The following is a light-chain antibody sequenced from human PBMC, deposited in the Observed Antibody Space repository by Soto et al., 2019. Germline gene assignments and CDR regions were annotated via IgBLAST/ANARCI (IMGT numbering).Light chain of an antibody. V-gene: IGKV3-20*01. CDR3: QQYGTSPPYT. J-gene: IGKJ2*01. CDR2: GAS. Sequence: EIVLTQSPGTLSLTPGERATLSCRASQRVSSTFLAWYQHKPGQAPRLLIYGASSRATGIPDRFSGRGSGTDFTLTISRLEPEDFAVYYCQQYGTSPPYTFGQGTKLEIK. CDR1: QRVSSTF.